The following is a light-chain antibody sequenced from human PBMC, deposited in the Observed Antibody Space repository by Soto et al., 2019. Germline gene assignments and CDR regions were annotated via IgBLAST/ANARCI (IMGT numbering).Light chain of an antibody. J-gene: IGKJ5*01. CDR2: GAS. CDR3: QHYDSLPIT. CDR1: QSVSSSY. Sequence: EIVLTQSPGTLSLSPGERATLSCRASQSVSSSYLAWYQQKPGQPPRLLIYGASSRATGISDRFSGSGSGTDLNLTISTLEPADSAVFYCQHYDSLPITFGQGTRLEIK. V-gene: IGKV3-20*01.